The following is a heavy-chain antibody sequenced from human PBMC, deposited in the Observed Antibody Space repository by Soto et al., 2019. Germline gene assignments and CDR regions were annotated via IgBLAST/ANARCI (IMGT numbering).Heavy chain of an antibody. D-gene: IGHD1-26*01. CDR1: GFTFNSFT. V-gene: IGHV3-30-3*01. Sequence: ESGGGVVQPGRSLRLSCAASGFTFNSFTMHWVRQAPGKGLEWVAVISHDGSHKYSADSVKGRFTISRDDSKNTLYLQMSSLRVEDTAIYYCATWEERYFQDWGQGTLVTVSS. J-gene: IGHJ1*01. CDR2: ISHDGSHK. CDR3: ATWEERYFQD.